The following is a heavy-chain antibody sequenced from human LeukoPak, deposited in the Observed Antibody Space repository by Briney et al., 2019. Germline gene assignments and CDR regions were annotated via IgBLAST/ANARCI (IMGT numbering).Heavy chain of an antibody. D-gene: IGHD6-19*01. J-gene: IGHJ4*02. Sequence: GASVKASCKASGYTFSTYPMNWVRQAPGQGLEWMGWINTNTGNPTFAQGFTGRFVFSLDTSVSTAFLQISSLKAEDTAVYYCARESLAVAGALFSWGQGTLVTVSS. CDR1: GYTFSTYP. V-gene: IGHV7-4-1*02. CDR3: ARESLAVAGALFS. CDR2: INTNTGNP.